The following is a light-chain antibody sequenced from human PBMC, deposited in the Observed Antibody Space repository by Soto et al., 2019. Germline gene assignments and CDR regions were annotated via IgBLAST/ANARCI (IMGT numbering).Light chain of an antibody. CDR2: AAS. J-gene: IGKJ3*01. V-gene: IGKV1-27*01. Sequence: DIQMTQSPSSLSASVGYRVTITCRASEDISDFLAWYQQKPGKVPKVLIYAASTLQSGVPSRFSGSGSGTDFTLTITNLQPEDVATYYCHKYNSAPFTFGPGTKVDVK. CDR1: EDISDF. CDR3: HKYNSAPFT.